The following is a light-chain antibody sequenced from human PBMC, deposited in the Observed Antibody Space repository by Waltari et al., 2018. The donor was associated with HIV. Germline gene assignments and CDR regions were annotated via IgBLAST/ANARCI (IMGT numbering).Light chain of an antibody. V-gene: IGKV4-1*01. CDR1: PSVLYNSNSKNY. CDR2: WAS. CDR3: QQYYYRPRWT. J-gene: IGKJ1*01. Sequence: DIVLTQSPDSLAVSLGARATINCKSSPSVLYNSNSKNYLAWYQQKPGQPPKVLIYWASTRESGVPERFSGSGSGTNFTLTISRLEAEDVATYYCQQYYYRPRWTFGQGTKVGIK.